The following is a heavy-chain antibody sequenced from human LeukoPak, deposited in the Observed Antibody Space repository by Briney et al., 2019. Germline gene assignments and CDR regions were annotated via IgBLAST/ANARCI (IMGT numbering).Heavy chain of an antibody. Sequence: GASVKVSCKASGGTFSSYAISWVRQAPGQGLEWMGGIIPIFGTANYAQKFQGRVTITADESTSTAYMELSSLRSEDTAVYYCATRGVLRYFDWLFPPRDYYYGMDVWGQGTTVTVSS. V-gene: IGHV1-69*13. D-gene: IGHD3-9*01. CDR1: GGTFSSYA. J-gene: IGHJ6*02. CDR3: ATRGVLRYFDWLFPPRDYYYGMDV. CDR2: IIPIFGTA.